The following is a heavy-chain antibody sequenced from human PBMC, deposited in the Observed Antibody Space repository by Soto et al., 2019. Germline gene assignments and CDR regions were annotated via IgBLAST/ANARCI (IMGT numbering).Heavy chain of an antibody. Sequence: QAQVVESGGGAVQPGGSLRLSCAGSGFTFSTYGVHWVRQAPGKGLEWVAVTSCDGSNKYYADSVKGRFTVTRDNSKNTMYLEMNSLRVEDTAVYFCAKQAAQYVFWSSDYTVAPYYHGMDFWGLGARVTVSS. V-gene: IGHV3-30*18. CDR2: TSCDGSNK. J-gene: IGHJ6*02. CDR3: AKQAAQYVFWSSDYTVAPYYHGMDF. CDR1: GFTFSTYG. D-gene: IGHD3-3*01.